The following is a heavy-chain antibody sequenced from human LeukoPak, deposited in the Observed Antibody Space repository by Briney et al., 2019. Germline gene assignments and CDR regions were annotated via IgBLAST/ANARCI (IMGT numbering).Heavy chain of an antibody. Sequence: GGSLKLSCERAGFTFISYMMHWFRRTPGKGLVWVSRISHDGIISYADSVKGRFTISRDSAKNTLTLQMNSLRVEDTAVYFCVRDWVYKIDYWGRGTLVTVSS. CDR3: VRDWVYKIDY. CDR1: GFTFISYM. CDR2: ISHDGII. V-gene: IGHV3-74*01. D-gene: IGHD5-24*01. J-gene: IGHJ4*02.